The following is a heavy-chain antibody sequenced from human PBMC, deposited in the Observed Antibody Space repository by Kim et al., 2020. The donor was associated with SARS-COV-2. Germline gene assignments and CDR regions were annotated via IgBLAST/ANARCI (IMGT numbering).Heavy chain of an antibody. V-gene: IGHV1-3*01. D-gene: IGHD1-1*01. Sequence: QKFQGRVTITRDTSASTAYMELSSLRSEDTAVYYCARDLGGLEPPLGMDVWGQGTTVTVSS. J-gene: IGHJ6*02. CDR3: ARDLGGLEPPLGMDV.